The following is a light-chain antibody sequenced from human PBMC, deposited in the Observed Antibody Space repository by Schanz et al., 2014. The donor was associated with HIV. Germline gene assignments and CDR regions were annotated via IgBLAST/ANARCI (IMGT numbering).Light chain of an antibody. CDR2: AAS. V-gene: IGKV1-12*01. CDR1: QGISTW. Sequence: DIQMTQSPSSVSASVGDRVTITCRASQGISTWLAWYQQKPGKVPKLLIYAASSLQSGVPSRFSGSGSETDFTLTIGCLQSEDFATYYCQQYHTYPPTFGQGTKLE. J-gene: IGKJ2*01. CDR3: QQYHTYPPT.